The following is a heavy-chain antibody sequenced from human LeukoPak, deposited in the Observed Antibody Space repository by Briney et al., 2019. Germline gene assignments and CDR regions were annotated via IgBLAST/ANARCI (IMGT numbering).Heavy chain of an antibody. CDR2: TYYRSKWYN. Sequence: SRTLSLTCAISGDSVSSNSAAWNWIRQSLSRGLQWLGRTYYRSKWYNDYAVSMKSRITINPDTSKDQFSLQLNSVTPEDTAVYYCARDAGSGWSSFDYWGQGTLVTDSS. CDR3: ARDAGSGWSSFDY. V-gene: IGHV6-1*01. D-gene: IGHD6-19*01. CDR1: GDSVSSNSAA. J-gene: IGHJ4*02.